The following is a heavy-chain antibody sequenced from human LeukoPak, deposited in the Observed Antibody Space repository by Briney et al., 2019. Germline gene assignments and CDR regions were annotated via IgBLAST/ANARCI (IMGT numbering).Heavy chain of an antibody. CDR1: GGSISSYY. V-gene: IGHV4-59*08. CDR3: ARHRYCSGGSCYRAFDI. CDR2: IYYSGST. D-gene: IGHD2-15*01. Sequence: SGTLSLTCTVSGGSISSYYWSWIRQPPGKGLEWIGYIYYSGSTNYNPSLKSRVTISVDTSKNQFSLKLSSVTAADTAVYYCARHRYCSGGSCYRAFDIWGQGTMVTVS. J-gene: IGHJ3*02.